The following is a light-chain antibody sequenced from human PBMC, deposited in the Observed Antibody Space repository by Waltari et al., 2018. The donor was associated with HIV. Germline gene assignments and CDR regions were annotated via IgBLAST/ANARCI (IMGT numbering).Light chain of an antibody. Sequence: EIVMTQSPATLSVSPGERATLSCRASQSVSGHLAWYQQKPGQAPRLLIYGASTRATGIPARFSGSGSGKEFTLTISSLQSEDFAFYYCHQYNDWPLLTFGGGTKVEIK. CDR1: QSVSGH. CDR3: HQYNDWPLLT. V-gene: IGKV3-15*01. CDR2: GAS. J-gene: IGKJ4*01.